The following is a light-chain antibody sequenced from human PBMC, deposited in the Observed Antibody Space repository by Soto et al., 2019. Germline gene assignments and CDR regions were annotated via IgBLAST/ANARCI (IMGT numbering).Light chain of an antibody. CDR1: QRLRND. Sequence: AIQMTQSPCSLSASVGDRVTITCRASQRLRNDLGWYQQKPGKAPKLLIYAASSVQSGVPSRFSGSGSGTDFTLTISSLQPEDFATYYCLQDYNYPWTFGQGTKVEIK. J-gene: IGKJ1*01. V-gene: IGKV1-6*01. CDR3: LQDYNYPWT. CDR2: AAS.